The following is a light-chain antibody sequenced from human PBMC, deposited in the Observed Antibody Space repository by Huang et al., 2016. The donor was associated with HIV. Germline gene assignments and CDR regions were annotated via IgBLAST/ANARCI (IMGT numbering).Light chain of an antibody. V-gene: IGKV3-20*01. J-gene: IGKJ3*01. CDR1: QSLSSSD. CDR3: QQYGSSPFT. Sequence: EIVLTQSPGTLSLSPGERATLSCRASQSLSSSDLAWYQQKPGQAPRLRIYGASSRATGIPDRFSGSGSGIDFTLTISRLEPEDFAVYYCQQYGSSPFTFGPGTKVDIK. CDR2: GAS.